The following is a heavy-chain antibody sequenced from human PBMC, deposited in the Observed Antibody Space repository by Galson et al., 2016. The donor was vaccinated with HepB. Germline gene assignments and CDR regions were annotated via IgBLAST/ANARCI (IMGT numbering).Heavy chain of an antibody. CDR1: GFTFSSYA. CDR2: ISVTGGST. CDR3: AKFRGLLVLIDAFDI. J-gene: IGHJ3*02. Sequence: SLRLSCAASGFTFSSYAMSWVRQAPGKGLEWVSAISVTGGSTYYADSVKGRFTISRDNSKNTLYLQMNSLRAEDTAVYYCAKFRGLLVLIDAFDIWGQGTMVMVSS. V-gene: IGHV3-23*01. D-gene: IGHD3-22*01.